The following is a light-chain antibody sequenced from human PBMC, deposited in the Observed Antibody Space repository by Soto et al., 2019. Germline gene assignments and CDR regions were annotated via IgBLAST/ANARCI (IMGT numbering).Light chain of an antibody. V-gene: IGKV3-15*01. Sequence: EIVLTQSPGMLSLSPGERATLSCRASQTISDNYFAWYQQKPGQAPRLLIYGASTRATGIPARFSGSGSGTEFTLTISYLQSEDFAVYYCQQYSKWPPITFGQGTRLEIK. J-gene: IGKJ5*01. CDR2: GAS. CDR1: QTISDNY. CDR3: QQYSKWPPIT.